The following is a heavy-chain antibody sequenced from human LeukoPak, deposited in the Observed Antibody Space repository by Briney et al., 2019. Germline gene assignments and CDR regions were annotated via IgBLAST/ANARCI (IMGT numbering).Heavy chain of an antibody. Sequence: GASVKVSCKASGYTFTSYGISWVRQAPGQGLEWMGWISAYNGNPNYAQKLQGRVTMTTDTSTSTAYMELRSLRSDDTAVYYCARERKIVVVVAAMNYYYYYGMDVWGQGTTVTVSS. CDR2: ISAYNGNP. V-gene: IGHV1-18*01. CDR3: ARERKIVVVVAAMNYYYYYGMDV. CDR1: GYTFTSYG. J-gene: IGHJ6*02. D-gene: IGHD2-15*01.